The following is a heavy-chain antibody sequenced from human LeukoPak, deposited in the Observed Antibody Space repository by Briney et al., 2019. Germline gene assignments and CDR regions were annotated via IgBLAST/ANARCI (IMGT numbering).Heavy chain of an antibody. CDR1: GFTFGRFW. V-gene: IGHV3-21*01. D-gene: IGHD3-9*01. Sequence: GGSLRLSCAASGFTFGRFWMNWVRQAPGKGLEWVSSISSSSSYIYYADSVKGRFTVSRDNAKNSLYLQMNSLRAEDTAVYYCARDKEEELVPDYWGQGTLVTVSS. J-gene: IGHJ4*02. CDR2: ISSSSSYI. CDR3: ARDKEEELVPDY.